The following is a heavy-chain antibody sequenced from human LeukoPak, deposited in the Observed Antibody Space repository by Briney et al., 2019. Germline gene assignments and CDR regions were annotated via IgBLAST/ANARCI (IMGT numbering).Heavy chain of an antibody. Sequence: SETLSLTCTVSGGSISSSSYYWGWIRQPPGKGLEWIGSIYYSGSTYYNPSLKSRVTISVDTSKNQFSLKLSSVTAADTAVYYCARDRCSGGSCYFDYWGQEPWSPSPQ. CDR2: IYYSGST. J-gene: IGHJ4*01. CDR1: GGSISSSSYY. D-gene: IGHD2-15*01. V-gene: IGHV4-39*07. CDR3: ARDRCSGGSCYFDY.